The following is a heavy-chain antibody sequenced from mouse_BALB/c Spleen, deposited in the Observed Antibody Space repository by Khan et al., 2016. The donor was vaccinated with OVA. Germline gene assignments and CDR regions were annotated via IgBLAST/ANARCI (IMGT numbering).Heavy chain of an antibody. D-gene: IGHD1-1*01. J-gene: IGHJ3*01. Sequence: EVQLQQSGPELVKPGASVKMSCKASGYTFTSYVMHWVKQKPGLGLEWIGYIYPFNDDTKYNENFKGKATLTSDKSSSTAYMELSSLTSEDSAVYYCAPGDNYYVSFAYWGQGTLVTVSA. V-gene: IGHV1S136*01. CDR1: GYTFTSYV. CDR3: APGDNYYVSFAY. CDR2: IYPFNDDT.